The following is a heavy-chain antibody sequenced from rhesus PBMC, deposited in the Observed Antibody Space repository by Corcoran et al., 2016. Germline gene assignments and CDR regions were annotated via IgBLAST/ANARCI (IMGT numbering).Heavy chain of an antibody. CDR1: VAALSSGYYS. CDR2: ITYSGST. D-gene: IGHD3-9*01. J-gene: IGHJ4*01. CDR3: AGDRGGEDDYGYYYPLDY. Sequence: QVQLQESGPGLVKPSETLSLPCAVPVAALSSGYYSWSWLLHPPWEGLAGVGYITYSGSTNYNAFLKCRVPISTETSKNQFSLKLSSGTAGDTAVYYCAGDRGGEDDYGYYYPLDYWGQGVLVTVSS. V-gene: IGHV4-122*02.